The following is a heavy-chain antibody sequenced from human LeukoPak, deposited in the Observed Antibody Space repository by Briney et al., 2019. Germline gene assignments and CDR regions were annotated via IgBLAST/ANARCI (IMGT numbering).Heavy chain of an antibody. CDR2: INPSGGST. J-gene: IGHJ6*02. D-gene: IGHD3-22*01. CDR3: ARGVRGMIVVVTYYYGMDV. CDR1: GYTFTSYY. Sequence: GASVKVSCKASGYTFTSYYMHWVRQAPGQGLEWMGIINPSGGSTSYAQKFQGRVTMTRDTSTGTVYMELSSLRSEDTAVYYCARGVRGMIVVVTYYYGMDVWGQGTTVTVSS. V-gene: IGHV1-46*01.